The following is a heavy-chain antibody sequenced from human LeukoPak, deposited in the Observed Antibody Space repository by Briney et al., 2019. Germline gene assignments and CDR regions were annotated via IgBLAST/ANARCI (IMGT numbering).Heavy chain of an antibody. Sequence: ASVKVSCKASGYTFTDYHIHWVRQAPGQGLEWMGWINPNSGGTNYAQNLQGRVTMTRDTSITIAYLDLTRLRSDDTAVYYCARDIRPRVESFDYWGQGSLVTVSS. D-gene: IGHD3-3*01. V-gene: IGHV1-2*02. CDR2: INPNSGGT. CDR3: ARDIRPRVESFDY. CDR1: GYTFTDYH. J-gene: IGHJ4*02.